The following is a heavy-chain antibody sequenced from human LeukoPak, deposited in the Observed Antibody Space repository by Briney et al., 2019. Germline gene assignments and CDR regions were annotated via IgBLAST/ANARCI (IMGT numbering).Heavy chain of an antibody. J-gene: IGHJ5*02. CDR1: GYTFTGYY. CDR2: INPYSGGT. CDR3: ARTEAAAGNWFDP. V-gene: IGHV1-2*02. D-gene: IGHD6-13*01. Sequence: ASVKGSCKASGYTFTGYYIHWVRQAPGQGLEWMGWINPYSGGTNYAQKFQGRVTMTRDTSISTAYMELSRLRSDDTAVYYCARTEAAAGNWFDPWGQGTLVTVSS.